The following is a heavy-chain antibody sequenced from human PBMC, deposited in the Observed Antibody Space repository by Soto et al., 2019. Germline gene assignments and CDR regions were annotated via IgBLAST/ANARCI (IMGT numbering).Heavy chain of an antibody. V-gene: IGHV4-59*08. D-gene: IGHD1-1*01. CDR3: ARRDGDNHFDY. CDR1: GGSISNYY. CDR2: TYYGGRT. J-gene: IGHJ4*02. Sequence: QVRLQESGPGLVKPSETLSLTCNVSGGSISNYYWSCIRQPPGKGLAWIGYTYYGGRTNYNPSLKSRVTITVATSKIQFALKLSSVAAADTAVDYCARRDGDNHFDYWGQGTLVTVSS.